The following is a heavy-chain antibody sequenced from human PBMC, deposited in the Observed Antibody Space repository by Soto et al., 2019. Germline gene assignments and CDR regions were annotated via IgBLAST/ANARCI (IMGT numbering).Heavy chain of an antibody. CDR3: ARRYGGNFDY. Sequence: PSETLSLTCIVSGDSVSSGTTYWSWIRQPPGKGLEWIGYIYYSGSTNYNPSLKSRVTISVDTSKNQFSLKLSSVTAADTAVYYCARRYGGNFDYWGQGTLVTVSS. CDR1: GDSVSSGTTY. D-gene: IGHD3-16*01. CDR2: IYYSGST. J-gene: IGHJ4*02. V-gene: IGHV4-61*01.